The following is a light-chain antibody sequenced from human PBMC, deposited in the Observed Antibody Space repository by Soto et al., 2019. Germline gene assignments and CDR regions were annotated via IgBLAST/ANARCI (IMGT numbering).Light chain of an antibody. Sequence: DIQMTQSPSTLSASVGDRVTITCRASQSISSWLAWYQQKPGKAPKLLIYKASSLESGVPSMFSGSGSGTEFTLTISSLQPDDFATYYCQQYNSYPGTFGQGTKVEMK. CDR1: QSISSW. CDR3: QQYNSYPGT. CDR2: KAS. V-gene: IGKV1-5*03. J-gene: IGKJ1*01.